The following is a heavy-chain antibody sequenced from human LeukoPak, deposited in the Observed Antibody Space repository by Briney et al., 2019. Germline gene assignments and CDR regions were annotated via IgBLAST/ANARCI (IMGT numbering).Heavy chain of an antibody. CDR1: GGSISGSY. Sequence: SETLSLTCTVSGGSISGSYWSWIRQPPGRGLEWIAYMYNSGSTNYNPSLKSRVTISIDTSKNQFSLKLSSLTAADTAIYYCARGIESYGDYGYWGQGILVTVSS. J-gene: IGHJ4*02. CDR2: MYNSGST. CDR3: ARGIESYGDYGY. D-gene: IGHD4-17*01. V-gene: IGHV4-59*01.